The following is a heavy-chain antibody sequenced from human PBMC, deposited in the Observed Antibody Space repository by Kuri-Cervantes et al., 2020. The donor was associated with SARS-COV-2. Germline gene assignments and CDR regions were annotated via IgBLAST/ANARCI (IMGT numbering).Heavy chain of an antibody. V-gene: IGHV1-69*10. CDR1: GGTFSGYA. J-gene: IGHJ6*03. D-gene: IGHD3-3*01. Sequence: SVKVSCKASGGTFSGYAISWVRQAPGQGLEWMGGIIPIFGIANYAQKFQGRVTITADKSTSTAYMELSSLRSEDTAVYYCARGPHYDFWSGYYYYYMDVWGKGTTVTVSS. CDR2: IIPIFGIA. CDR3: ARGPHYDFWSGYYYYYMDV.